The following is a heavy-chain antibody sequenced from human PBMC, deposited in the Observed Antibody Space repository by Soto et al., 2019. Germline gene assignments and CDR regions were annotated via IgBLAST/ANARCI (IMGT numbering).Heavy chain of an antibody. D-gene: IGHD3-3*01. CDR3: ASRVYYDFWSGYSKHFDY. J-gene: IGHJ4*02. CDR2: IYHSGST. V-gene: IGHV4-4*02. CDR1: GGSISSSNW. Sequence: SETLSLTCAVSGGSISSSNWWSWVRQPPGKGLEWIGEIYHSGSTNYNPSLKSRVTISVDKSKNQFSLKLSSVTAADTAVYYCASRVYYDFWSGYSKHFDYWGQGTLVTVSS.